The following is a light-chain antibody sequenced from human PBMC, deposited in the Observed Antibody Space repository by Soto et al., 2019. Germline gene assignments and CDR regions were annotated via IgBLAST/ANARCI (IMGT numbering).Light chain of an antibody. J-gene: IGKJ2*01. Sequence: DIQMTQSPSSLSASVGDRVTITCRASQGISNYLACYQQKPGKVPKLLIYAASTLQSGVPSRLSGSGSGTDFTLTIRSLQPEDVATYYCQKYNSAPYTFGQGTKLEIK. CDR3: QKYNSAPYT. CDR2: AAS. V-gene: IGKV1-27*01. CDR1: QGISNY.